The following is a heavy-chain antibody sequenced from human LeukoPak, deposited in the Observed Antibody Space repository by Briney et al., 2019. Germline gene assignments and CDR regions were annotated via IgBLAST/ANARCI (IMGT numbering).Heavy chain of an antibody. V-gene: IGHV1-8*03. CDR1: GYTFTSYD. D-gene: IGHD2-2*01. Sequence: ASVKVSCKASGYTFTSYDINWVRQATGQGLEWMGWMNPSSGNTGCAQKFQGRVTITRNTSISTAYMELSSLRSEDTAVYYCTTRIRSTSGTADYWGQGTLVTVSS. CDR2: MNPSSGNT. CDR3: TTRIRSTSGTADY. J-gene: IGHJ4*02.